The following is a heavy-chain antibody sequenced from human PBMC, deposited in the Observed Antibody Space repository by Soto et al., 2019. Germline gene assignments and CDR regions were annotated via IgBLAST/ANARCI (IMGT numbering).Heavy chain of an antibody. Sequence: VHLLESGGGLVQPGGSLKLSCAASGFTFSTYTMSWVRQPPGKGLEWVSGMSGSGANTYYAGSVKGRFTVSRDNTKNTLFLQMNSLRGEHRAVYYCAKDIAPGCSTITCYAGDFWGQGTLVTVSS. CDR1: GFTFSTYT. V-gene: IGHV3-23*01. CDR3: AKDIAPGCSTITCYAGDF. J-gene: IGHJ4*02. CDR2: MSGSGANT. D-gene: IGHD2-2*01.